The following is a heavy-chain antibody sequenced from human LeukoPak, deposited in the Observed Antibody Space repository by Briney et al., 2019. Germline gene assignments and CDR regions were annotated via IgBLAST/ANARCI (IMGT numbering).Heavy chain of an antibody. Sequence: GGSLGLSCAASGFTFNSYWFHWVRQAPGKGLVWVSRINSDGSDTIYADSVKGRFTISRDNAKSTVYLQMNSLKAEDTAVYYCARGGYHHGFDIWGQGTMVTVSS. D-gene: IGHD2-15*01. CDR3: ARGGYHHGFDI. V-gene: IGHV3-74*01. J-gene: IGHJ3*02. CDR2: INSDGSDT. CDR1: GFTFNSYW.